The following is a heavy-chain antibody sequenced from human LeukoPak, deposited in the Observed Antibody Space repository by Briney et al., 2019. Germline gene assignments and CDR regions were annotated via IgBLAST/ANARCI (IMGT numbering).Heavy chain of an antibody. CDR2: ISWHSVNT. V-gene: IGHV3-9*01. J-gene: IGHJ6*02. CDR3: AKDLRFGARNYYYYGMDV. D-gene: IGHD3-10*01. CDR1: GFTFDEYA. Sequence: GGSLRLSCAASGFTFDEYAMHWVRQAPGKGLEWVSGISWHSVNTGYADSVKGRFTVSRDNAKNSLYLQMNSLRPEDTVLYYCAKDLRFGARNYYYYGMDVWGQGTTVTVSS.